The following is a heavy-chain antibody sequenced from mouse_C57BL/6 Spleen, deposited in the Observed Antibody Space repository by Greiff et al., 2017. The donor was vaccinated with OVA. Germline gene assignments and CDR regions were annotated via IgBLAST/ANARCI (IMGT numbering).Heavy chain of an antibody. Sequence: EVQLVESGPELVKPGASVKMSCKASGYTFTDYNMHWVKQSHGKSLEWIGDINPNNGGTSYNQKFKGKATLTVNKSSSTAYMELRSLTSEDSSVYYCARDGSSTWFAYWGQGTLVTVSA. V-gene: IGHV1-22*01. CDR3: ARDGSSTWFAY. CDR2: INPNNGGT. D-gene: IGHD1-1*01. CDR1: GYTFTDYN. J-gene: IGHJ3*01.